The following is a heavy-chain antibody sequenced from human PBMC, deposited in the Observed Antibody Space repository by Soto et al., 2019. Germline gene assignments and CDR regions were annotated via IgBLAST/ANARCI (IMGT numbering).Heavy chain of an antibody. D-gene: IGHD2-2*01. V-gene: IGHV3-74*03. J-gene: IGHJ3*02. CDR3: AREAGYCSRTSCYRRAFDT. Sequence: PGGSLRLSCAVSGFTFSSSAMSWVRRAPGKGLEWVSRINTDGGSSAYADSVKGRFTISRDNAKNTLYLQMKGLRAEDTAVYYCAREAGYCSRTSCYRRAFDTWGQGTTVTVSS. CDR2: INTDGGSS. CDR1: GFTFSSSA.